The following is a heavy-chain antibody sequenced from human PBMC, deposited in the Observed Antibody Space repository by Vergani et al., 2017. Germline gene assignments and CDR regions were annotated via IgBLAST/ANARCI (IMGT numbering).Heavy chain of an antibody. CDR2: INPNSGGT. V-gene: IGHV1-2*02. CDR3: AGRSRGQRYFDY. J-gene: IGHJ4*02. CDR1: GYTFTGYY. Sequence: QVQLVQSGAEVKKPGALVKVSCKASGYTFTGYYMHWVRQAPGQGLEWMGWINPNSGGTNNAQKFQGRVTMTRDTSISTAYMELSSLRSDDTAVYYCAGRSRGQRYFDYWGQGTLVTVSS. D-gene: IGHD6-25*01.